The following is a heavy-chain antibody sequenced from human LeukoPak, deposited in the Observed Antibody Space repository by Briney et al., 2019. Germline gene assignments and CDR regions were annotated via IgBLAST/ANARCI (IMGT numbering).Heavy chain of an antibody. J-gene: IGHJ4*02. D-gene: IGHD5-18*01. V-gene: IGHV3-7*01. CDR2: IKQDGSEK. CDR3: ARDGYSYGYGYFDY. CDR1: GFTFSSYW. Sequence: GGSLRLSCAASGFTFSSYWMSWVRQAPGKGLEWVANIKQDGSEKYYADSVRGRFTISRDNSKNTLYLQMNSLRAEDTAVYYCARDGYSYGYGYFDYWGQGTLVTVSS.